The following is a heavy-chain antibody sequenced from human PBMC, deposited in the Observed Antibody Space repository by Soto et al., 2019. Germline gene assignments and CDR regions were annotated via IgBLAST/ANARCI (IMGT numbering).Heavy chain of an antibody. D-gene: IGHD3-9*01. CDR2: ISSSSSYI. CDR1: GFTFSSYS. Sequence: PVGSLRLSCAASGFTFSSYSMNWVRQAPGKGLEWVSSISSSSSYIYYADSVKGRFTISRDNAKNSLYLQMNSLRAEDTAVYYCARGEADDILTGAHDAFDIWGQGTMVTVSS. CDR3: ARGEADDILTGAHDAFDI. V-gene: IGHV3-21*01. J-gene: IGHJ3*02.